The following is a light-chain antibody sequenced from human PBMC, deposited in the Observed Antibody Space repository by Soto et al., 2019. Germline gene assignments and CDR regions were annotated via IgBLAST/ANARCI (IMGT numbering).Light chain of an antibody. CDR1: QSVSSS. V-gene: IGKV3-15*01. J-gene: IGKJ5*01. Sequence: EIVMTQSPATLSVSPGERATLSCRASQSVSSSLAWYQQKPGQAPRLLIYGASTRAAGIPAGFSGSGSGTEFTLTISSLQSEDFAVYYCQQYNNWPPITFGQGTRLEIK. CDR3: QQYNNWPPIT. CDR2: GAS.